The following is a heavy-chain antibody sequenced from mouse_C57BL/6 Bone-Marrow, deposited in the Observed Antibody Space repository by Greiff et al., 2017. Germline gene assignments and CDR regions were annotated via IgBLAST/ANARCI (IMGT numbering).Heavy chain of an antibody. CDR3: AREEGLGYYFDY. CDR2: IYPGNGDT. Sequence: LQQSVAELVRPGASVKLSCTASGYTFTSYNMHWVKQTPRQGLEWIGAIYPGNGDTSYNQKFKGKATLTVDKSSSTAYMQLSSLTSEDSAVYFCAREEGLGYYFDYWGQGTTLTVSS. V-gene: IGHV1-12*01. J-gene: IGHJ2*01. CDR1: GYTFTSYN. D-gene: IGHD4-1*01.